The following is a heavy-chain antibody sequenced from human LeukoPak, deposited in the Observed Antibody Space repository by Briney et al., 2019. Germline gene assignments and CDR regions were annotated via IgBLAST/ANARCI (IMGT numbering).Heavy chain of an antibody. V-gene: IGHV3-11*04. CDR3: ARDRDLGAIYCYYYMDV. CDR2: ISSSGSTI. J-gene: IGHJ6*03. Sequence: GGSLRLSCAASGFTFSDYYMSWIRQAPGKGLEWVSYISSSGSTIYYADSVKGRFTISRDNAKNSLYLQMNSLRAEDTAVYYCARDRDLGAIYCYYYMDVWGKGTTVTVSS. D-gene: IGHD3-10*01. CDR1: GFTFSDYY.